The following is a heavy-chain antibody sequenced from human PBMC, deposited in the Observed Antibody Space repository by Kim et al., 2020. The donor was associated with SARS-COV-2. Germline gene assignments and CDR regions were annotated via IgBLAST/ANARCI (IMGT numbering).Heavy chain of an antibody. CDR2: INQDGSET. CDR3: GRELRAAAGRHWGTDV. J-gene: IGHJ6*01. D-gene: IGHD6-13*01. Sequence: GGSLRLSCAASGFTFTRYWMGWVRQAPGKGLEWVANINQDGSETYYVDSVKGRFTISRDNAQNSVSLQMNSLRAEDTAVYYCGRELRAAAGRHWGTDVWGEGTTVRVST. V-gene: IGHV3-7*03. CDR1: GFTFTRYW.